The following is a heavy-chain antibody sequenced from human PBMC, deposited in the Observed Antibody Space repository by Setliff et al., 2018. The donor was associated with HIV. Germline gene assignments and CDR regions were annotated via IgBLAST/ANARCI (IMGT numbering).Heavy chain of an antibody. CDR2: ICYSGST. Sequence: PSETRSLPCTVSGASISSGDYYWTWIRQPPGKGLEWIGYICYSGSTYYNPSLKSRVTISVDTSKNQFSLKLNSVTAADTAVYYCARDPYDTSGYSNYYFDLWGRGTLVTVSS. J-gene: IGHJ2*01. D-gene: IGHD3-22*01. CDR1: GASISSGDYY. V-gene: IGHV4-30-4*08. CDR3: ARDPYDTSGYSNYYFDL.